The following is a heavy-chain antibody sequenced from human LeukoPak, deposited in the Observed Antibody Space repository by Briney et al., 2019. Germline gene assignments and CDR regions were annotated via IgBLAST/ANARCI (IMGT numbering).Heavy chain of an antibody. CDR2: IYYSGST. D-gene: IGHD1-1*01. CDR3: ARGSRDGYNFEFDY. CDR1: GGSISSYY. J-gene: IGHJ4*02. V-gene: IGHV4-59*08. Sequence: SETLSLTCTVSGGSISSYYWSWIRQPPGKGLEWIGYIYYSGSTNYNPSLKSRVTISVDTSKNQFSPKLSSVTAADTAVYYCARGSRDGYNFEFDYWGQGTLVTVSS.